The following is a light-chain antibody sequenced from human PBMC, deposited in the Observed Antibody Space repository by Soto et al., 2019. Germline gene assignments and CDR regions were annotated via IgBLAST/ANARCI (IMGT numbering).Light chain of an antibody. V-gene: IGKV3-20*01. CDR1: QSVGSN. CDR2: AAS. J-gene: IGKJ1*01. Sequence: VMTQSPSTLSLSPVERSTLSCGASQSVGSNLAWYQQKPGQAPRLLIYAASTRATGVPARFSGSGSGTDFTLTISRLEPEDFAVYYCQQYGSSPRTFGQGTKVDI. CDR3: QQYGSSPRT.